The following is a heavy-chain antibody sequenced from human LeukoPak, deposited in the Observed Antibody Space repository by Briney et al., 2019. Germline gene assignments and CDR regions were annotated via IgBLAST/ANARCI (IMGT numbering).Heavy chain of an antibody. CDR2: INHSGST. CDR3: ARGVLVPAAADSFDI. D-gene: IGHD4/OR15-4a*01. V-gene: IGHV4-34*01. Sequence: SETLSLTCTVSGGSISSYYWSWIRQPPGKGLEWIGEINHSGSTTYNPSLQSRVTISIDTSKNQLSLNLSSVTAADTAMYFCARGVLVPAAADSFDIWGQGTMVTVSS. J-gene: IGHJ3*02. CDR1: GGSISSYY.